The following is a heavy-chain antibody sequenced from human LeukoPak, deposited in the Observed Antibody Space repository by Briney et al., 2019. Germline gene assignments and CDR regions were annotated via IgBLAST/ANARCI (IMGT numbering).Heavy chain of an antibody. CDR3: ERGFDFWSGYNFDY. V-gene: IGHV4-34*01. D-gene: IGHD3-3*01. CDR1: GGSFSGYY. Sequence: SETLSLTXAVYGGSFSGYYWSWIRQPPGKGLEWIGEINHSGSTNYNPSLKSRVTISVDTSKNQFSLKLSSVTAADTAVYYCERGFDFWSGYNFDYWGQGTLVTVSS. CDR2: INHSGST. J-gene: IGHJ4*02.